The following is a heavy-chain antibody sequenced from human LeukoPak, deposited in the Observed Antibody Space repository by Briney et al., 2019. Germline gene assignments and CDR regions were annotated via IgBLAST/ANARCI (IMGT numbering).Heavy chain of an antibody. CDR2: ISAYNGNT. Sequence: ASVKVSCKASGYTFTSYGISWVRQAPGQGLEWMGWISAYNGNTNYAQKLQGRVTMTRDTSISTAYMELSRLRSDDTAVYYCARDFSSWIDYWGQGTPVTVSS. J-gene: IGHJ4*02. V-gene: IGHV1-18*01. D-gene: IGHD6-13*01. CDR1: GYTFTSYG. CDR3: ARDFSSWIDY.